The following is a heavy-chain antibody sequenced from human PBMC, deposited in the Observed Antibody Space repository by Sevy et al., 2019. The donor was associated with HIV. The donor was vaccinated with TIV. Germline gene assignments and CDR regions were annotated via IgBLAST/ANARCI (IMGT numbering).Heavy chain of an antibody. J-gene: IGHJ6*02. Sequence: SETLSLTCTVSGGSVTSDRCYWTWIRQPPGKGLECLGYMFYTGSTNYNPSLMSRVTISVDTSKNQFSLKLSSVTAADMAVYYCARMGGLTDYGMDVWGQGTTVTVSS. V-gene: IGHV4-61*01. CDR2: MFYTGST. CDR1: GGSVTSDRCY. CDR3: ARMGGLTDYGMDV. D-gene: IGHD1-26*01.